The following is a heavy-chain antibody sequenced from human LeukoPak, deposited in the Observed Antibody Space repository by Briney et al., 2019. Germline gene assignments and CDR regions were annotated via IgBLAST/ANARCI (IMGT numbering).Heavy chain of an antibody. Sequence: GGSLRLSCAASGFTFSSYAMGWVRQAPGKGLVWVSRINSDGSSTSYADAVKGRFTISRDNAKNTAYLQMNSLRAEDTAVYYCARVQGHPPNGLDIWGQGTMVTVSS. CDR1: GFTFSSYA. CDR2: INSDGSST. CDR3: ARVQGHPPNGLDI. D-gene: IGHD2-8*01. J-gene: IGHJ3*02. V-gene: IGHV3-74*01.